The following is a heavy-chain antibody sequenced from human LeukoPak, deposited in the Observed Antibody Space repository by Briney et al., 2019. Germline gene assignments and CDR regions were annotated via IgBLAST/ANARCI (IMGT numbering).Heavy chain of an antibody. CDR2: ISAYNGNT. Sequence: ASVKDSCKASGYTFTSYGISWVRQAPGQGLEWMGWISAYNGNTNYAQKLQGRVSMTTDTSTSTAYMELRSLRSDDTAVYYCARAPTYCSSTSCYTDAFDIWGQGTMVTVSS. D-gene: IGHD2-2*02. V-gene: IGHV1-18*01. CDR1: GYTFTSYG. J-gene: IGHJ3*02. CDR3: ARAPTYCSSTSCYTDAFDI.